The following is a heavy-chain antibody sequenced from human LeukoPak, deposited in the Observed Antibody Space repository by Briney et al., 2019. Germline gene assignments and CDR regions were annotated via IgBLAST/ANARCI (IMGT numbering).Heavy chain of an antibody. D-gene: IGHD3-22*01. Sequence: SETLSLTCTVSGGSISSSYWSWIRQPPGKGLEWIGSIYYSGSTNYNPSLKSRVTISLDTSKNQFFLKLTSVTAADTAVYYCARGYDYDSSGYSTGYLNWFDPWGQGTLVTVCS. CDR1: GGSISSSY. V-gene: IGHV4-59*01. J-gene: IGHJ5*02. CDR2: IYYSGST. CDR3: ARGYDYDSSGYSTGYLNWFDP.